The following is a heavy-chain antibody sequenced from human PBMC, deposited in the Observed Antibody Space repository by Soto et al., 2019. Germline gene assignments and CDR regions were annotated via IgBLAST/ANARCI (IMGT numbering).Heavy chain of an antibody. CDR2: IYYSGST. D-gene: IGHD7-27*01. J-gene: IGHJ4*02. CDR3: ARGWGRIFDY. V-gene: IGHV4-30-4*01. Sequence: SETLSLTCTVSGGSISSGDYYWSWIRQPPGKGLEWIGDIYYSGSTYYNPSLKSRVTISVDTSKNQFSLKLSSVTAADTAVYYCARGWGRIFDYWGQGTLVTVSS. CDR1: GGSISSGDYY.